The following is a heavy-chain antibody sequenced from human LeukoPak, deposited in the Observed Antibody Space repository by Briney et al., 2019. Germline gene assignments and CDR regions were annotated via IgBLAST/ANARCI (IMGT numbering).Heavy chain of an antibody. J-gene: IGHJ4*02. CDR2: INPDSGST. CDR3: ARDLQARVALYSPDF. CDR1: GYTFTTYY. D-gene: IGHD2-21*01. V-gene: IGHV1-46*01. Sequence: ASVKVSCKASGYTFTTYYMHWVRQAPGQELEWMGIINPDSGSTNYAQNFQGRVTMTRDTSTSTVYMELSSLRSEDTAVYYCARDLQARVALYSPDFWGQGTLVTVSS.